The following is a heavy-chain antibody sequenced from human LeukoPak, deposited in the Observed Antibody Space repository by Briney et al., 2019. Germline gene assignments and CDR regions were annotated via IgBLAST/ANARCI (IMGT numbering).Heavy chain of an antibody. V-gene: IGHV3-66*01. J-gene: IGHJ5*02. D-gene: IGHD5/OR15-5a*01. CDR2: IYSGGST. CDR3: ARGFYDGVNWFDP. Sequence: PGGSLRLSCAASEFSVGSNYMTWVRQAPGKGLEWVSLIYSGGSTYYADSVKGRFTISRDNSKNTLYLQMNSLRAEDTAVYYCARGFYDGVNWFDPWGQGTLVTVSS. CDR1: EFSVGSNY.